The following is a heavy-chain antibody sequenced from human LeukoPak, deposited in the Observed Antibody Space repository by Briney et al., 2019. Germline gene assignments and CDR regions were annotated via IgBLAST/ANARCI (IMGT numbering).Heavy chain of an antibody. CDR1: GFTFSSYS. D-gene: IGHD3-22*01. J-gene: IGHJ4*02. Sequence: TPGGSLRLSCAASGFTFSSYSMNWVRQAPGKGLEWVSSISSSSSHTYYADSLRGRFTISRDNAKNSLYLQMNSLRVEDTAVYYCARDLLVVAPADYWGQGTLVTVSS. CDR2: ISSSSSHT. CDR3: ARDLLVVAPADY. V-gene: IGHV3-21*01.